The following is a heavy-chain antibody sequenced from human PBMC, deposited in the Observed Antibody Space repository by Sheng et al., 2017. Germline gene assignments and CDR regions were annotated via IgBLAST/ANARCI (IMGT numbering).Heavy chain of an antibody. D-gene: IGHD1-1*01. Sequence: QVQLQESGPGLVGALGDPCPLTCTVTSDSILRSTSYWGWIRQPPGKGLEWLGSINSRGATSYSPSPSXVDSPYHGHVQEPVLPAKHSVTAADTAVYYCAGYTSRTMFASWGPGTLGHRLL. CDR2: INSRGAT. J-gene: IGHJ5*01. CDR3: AGYTSRTMFAS. CDR1: SDSILRSTSY. V-gene: IGHV4-39*07.